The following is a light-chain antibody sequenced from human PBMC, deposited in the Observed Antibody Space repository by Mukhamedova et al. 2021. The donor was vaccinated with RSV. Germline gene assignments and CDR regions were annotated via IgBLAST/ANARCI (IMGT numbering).Light chain of an antibody. CDR2: AAS. V-gene: IGKV1-39*01. Sequence: WYQRRVHGKAPKLLIYAASTLHSGVPSTFSGGGSGTDFTLTITNLQPEDFATYYCQQTYGIPPWTFGQGTKVEI. J-gene: IGKJ1*01. CDR3: QQTYGIPPWT.